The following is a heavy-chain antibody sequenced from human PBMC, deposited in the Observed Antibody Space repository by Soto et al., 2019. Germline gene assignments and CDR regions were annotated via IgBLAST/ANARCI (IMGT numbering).Heavy chain of an antibody. V-gene: IGHV1-18*01. CDR1: GYTFTSYG. CDR3: ARDQDPYYDILTGPDVFDI. Sequence: AASVKVSCKASGYTFTSYGISWVRQAPGQGLEWMGWISAYNGNTNYAQKLQGRVTMTTDTSTSTAYMELRSLRSDDTAVYYCARDQDPYYDILTGPDVFDIWGQGTMVTVSS. D-gene: IGHD3-9*01. J-gene: IGHJ3*02. CDR2: ISAYNGNT.